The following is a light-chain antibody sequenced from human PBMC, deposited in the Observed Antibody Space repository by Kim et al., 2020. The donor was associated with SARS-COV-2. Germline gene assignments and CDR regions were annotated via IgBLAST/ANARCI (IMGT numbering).Light chain of an antibody. CDR2: KDS. CDR3: QSADSSGTLWV. J-gene: IGLJ3*02. Sequence: SYELTQPPSVSVSPGQTARITCSGDALPKQYAYWYQQKPGQAPVLVIYKDSERPSGIPERFSGSSSGTTVTLTISGVQAEDEADYYCQSADSSGTLWVFGGGTKLT. V-gene: IGLV3-25*03. CDR1: ALPKQY.